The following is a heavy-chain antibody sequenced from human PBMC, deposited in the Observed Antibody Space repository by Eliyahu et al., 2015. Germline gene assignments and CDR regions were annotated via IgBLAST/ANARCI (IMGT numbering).Heavy chain of an antibody. CDR2: TFSXDKK. CDR1: GFSLSNARMG. J-gene: IGHJ4*02. Sequence: QVTLKESGPVLVKPTETLTLTCTVSGFSLSNARMGVSWIXQPPGKALEXGAHTFSXDKKSNTTPLKSRLTISKDTSKSQVVLTMTNMGPVDTATYYCARIPRIVYNSGWYYFDYWGQGTLVTVSA. V-gene: IGHV2-26*01. D-gene: IGHD6-19*01. CDR3: ARIPRIVYNSGWYYFDY.